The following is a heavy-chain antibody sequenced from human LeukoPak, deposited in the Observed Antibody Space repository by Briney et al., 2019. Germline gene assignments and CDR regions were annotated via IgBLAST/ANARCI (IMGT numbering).Heavy chain of an antibody. V-gene: IGHV1-2*02. D-gene: IGHD2-21*01. J-gene: IGHJ4*02. CDR1: GYTFTGYY. Sequence: GASVKVSCKASGYTFTGYYMHWVRQAPGQGLEWMGWINPNSGGTNYAQKVQGRVTMTRDTSISTAYMELSRLRSDDTAVYYCARVREAYCGGDCSYFDYWGQGTLVTVSS. CDR2: INPNSGGT. CDR3: ARVREAYCGGDCSYFDY.